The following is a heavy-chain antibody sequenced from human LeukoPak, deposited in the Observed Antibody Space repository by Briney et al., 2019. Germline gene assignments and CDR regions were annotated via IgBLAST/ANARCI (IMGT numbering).Heavy chain of an antibody. CDR3: ATEPSYYGSGNDY. J-gene: IGHJ4*02. V-gene: IGHV3-21*04. D-gene: IGHD3-10*01. Sequence: PGGSLRLSCAASGFTFSSYSMNWVRQAPGKGLEWVSSISSSSSYTYYADSVKGRFTISRDNSKNTLYLQMNSLRAEDTAVYYCATEPSYYGSGNDYWGQGTLVTVSS. CDR2: ISSSSSYT. CDR1: GFTFSSYS.